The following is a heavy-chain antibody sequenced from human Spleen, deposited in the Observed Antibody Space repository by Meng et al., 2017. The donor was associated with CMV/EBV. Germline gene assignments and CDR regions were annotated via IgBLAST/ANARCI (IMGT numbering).Heavy chain of an antibody. D-gene: IGHD1-14*01. V-gene: IGHV4-61*01. CDR3: TRDLGIRYWFDP. Sequence: TVSGGYVSSGSYYWSWIRQPPGKGLEWIGYIYYSGSTNYNSSLKSRVTISVDTSKNQFSLKLSSVTAADTAVYYCTRDLGIRYWFDPWGQGTLVTVSS. CDR1: GGYVSSGSYY. CDR2: IYYSGST. J-gene: IGHJ5*02.